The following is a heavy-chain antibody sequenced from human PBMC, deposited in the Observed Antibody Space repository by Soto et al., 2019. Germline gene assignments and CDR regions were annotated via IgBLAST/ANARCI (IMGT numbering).Heavy chain of an antibody. D-gene: IGHD6-19*01. Sequence: QVQLVQSGAEVKKPGASVKVSCKASGYTFTSYGISWVRQSPGQGLEWMGWISAYNGNTNYAQKLQGRVNMTTDTSTSTAYMELRSLRSDDTAVYYCASILLDSSGWYYPIDYWGQGTLVTVSS. V-gene: IGHV1-18*04. J-gene: IGHJ4*02. CDR3: ASILLDSSGWYYPIDY. CDR2: ISAYNGNT. CDR1: GYTFTSYG.